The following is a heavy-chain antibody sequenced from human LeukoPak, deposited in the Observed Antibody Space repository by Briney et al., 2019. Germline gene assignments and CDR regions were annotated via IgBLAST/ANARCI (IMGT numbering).Heavy chain of an antibody. CDR3: TISAPGKRYFDN. J-gene: IGHJ4*02. D-gene: IGHD3-10*01. Sequence: GGSLRLSCAASGFTFSNYWMYWVRQAPGKGLVCVSRINTDGSSTSYADSVTGRFTISRDDAKNTLYPQMNSLRTEDTAVYYCTISAPGKRYFDNWGQGTLVTVSS. V-gene: IGHV3-74*03. CDR2: INTDGSST. CDR1: GFTFSNYW.